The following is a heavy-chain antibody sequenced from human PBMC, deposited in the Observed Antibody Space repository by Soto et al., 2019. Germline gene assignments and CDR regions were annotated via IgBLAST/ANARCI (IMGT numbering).Heavy chain of an antibody. CDR2: IFSSDSSA. Sequence: GESLKISCRASGFTFSSYSLGWVRHMPGKGLQWMGNIFSSDSSAKYSPSFVGQVTISVDRSINTAYLQWSSLKASDTAIYYCGTWRGSSWFDYWGPGTLVTVSS. D-gene: IGHD2-2*01. J-gene: IGHJ4*02. CDR3: GTWRGSSWFDY. V-gene: IGHV5-51*01. CDR1: GFTFSSYS.